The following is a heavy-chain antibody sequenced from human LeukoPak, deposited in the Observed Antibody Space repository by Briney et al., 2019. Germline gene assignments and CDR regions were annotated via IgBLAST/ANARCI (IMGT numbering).Heavy chain of an antibody. V-gene: IGHV3-30*03. CDR2: ILSDGSNK. J-gene: IGHJ4*02. CDR3: ARARDYGGYFDY. D-gene: IGHD4-17*01. Sequence: GGSLRLSCAASGFTFSTYGMHWVRQAPGKGLEWVAVILSDGSNKYYADSVKGRFTISRDNSKNTLYLQMNSLRAEDTAVYYCARARDYGGYFDYWGQGTLVTVSS. CDR1: GFTFSTYG.